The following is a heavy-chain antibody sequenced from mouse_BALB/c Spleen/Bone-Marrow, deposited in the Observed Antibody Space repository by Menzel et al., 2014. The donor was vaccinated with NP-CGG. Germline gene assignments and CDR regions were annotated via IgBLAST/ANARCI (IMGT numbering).Heavy chain of an antibody. D-gene: IGHD4-1*01. CDR2: IDPANGNT. V-gene: IGHV14-3*02. CDR3: ARWEYYAMDY. Sequence: LVESGAELVRPGASVKLSCTASGFNIKDTYMHWVKQRPEQGLEWNGRIDPANGNTKYDPKFQGKATITADTSSNTAYLQLSSLTSEDTAVYYCARWEYYAMDYWGQGTSVTVSS. J-gene: IGHJ4*01. CDR1: GFNIKDTY.